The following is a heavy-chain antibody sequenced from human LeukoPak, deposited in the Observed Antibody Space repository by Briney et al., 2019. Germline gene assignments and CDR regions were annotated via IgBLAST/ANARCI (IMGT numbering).Heavy chain of an antibody. Sequence: GASVKVSCKASGYTFTSYGISWVRQAPGQGLEWMGWISAYNGNTNYAQKLQGRVTMTTDTSTSTAYMELRSLRSDDTAVYYCARASELVDDITMVRGVIKWFDPWGQGTLVTVSS. CDR1: GYTFTSYG. J-gene: IGHJ5*02. CDR2: ISAYNGNT. CDR3: ARASELVDDITMVRGVIKWFDP. D-gene: IGHD3-10*01. V-gene: IGHV1-18*01.